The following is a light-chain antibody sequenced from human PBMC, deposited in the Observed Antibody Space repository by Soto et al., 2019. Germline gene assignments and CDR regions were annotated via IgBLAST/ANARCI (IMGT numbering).Light chain of an antibody. CDR1: QNIRTY. Sequence: DIQMTQSPYSLSASVGYSVTITCRASQNIRTYLNWYQQKPGRAPKLLIHSASALPSGVPSRFSGSGSGTEFTLTMSGLQPEDFATYYCQQGHSTPYTFGQGTKVDI. V-gene: IGKV1-39*01. CDR3: QQGHSTPYT. J-gene: IGKJ2*01. CDR2: SAS.